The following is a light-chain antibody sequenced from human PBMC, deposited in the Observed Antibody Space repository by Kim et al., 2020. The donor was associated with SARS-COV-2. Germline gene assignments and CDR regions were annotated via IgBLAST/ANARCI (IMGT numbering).Light chain of an antibody. CDR2: WAS. J-gene: IGKJ4*01. CDR1: QSVLSRSIKKNH. Sequence: DIVMTQSPDSLAVSLGERATFNCKSSQSVLSRSIKKNHLVWYQQKPGQSPKLLISWASTRESGVPDRFSGSGSGTDFNLTITSLQADDVAVYYCQQFYSLPVTFGGGTKVDIK. V-gene: IGKV4-1*01. CDR3: QQFYSLPVT.